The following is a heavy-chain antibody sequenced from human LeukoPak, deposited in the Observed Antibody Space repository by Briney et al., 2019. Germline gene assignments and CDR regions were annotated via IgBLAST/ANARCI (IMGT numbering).Heavy chain of an antibody. CDR3: ARHCSSTSCYTGFDY. V-gene: IGHV4-4*09. CDR1: GGSISSYY. CDR2: IYTSGST. Sequence: PSETLSLTCTVSGGSISSYYWSWIRQPPGKGLEWIGYIYTSGSTNYNPSLKSRVTISVDTSKNQFSLKLSSVTAADTAVYYCARHCSSTSCYTGFDYWGQGTLVTVSS. D-gene: IGHD2-2*02. J-gene: IGHJ4*02.